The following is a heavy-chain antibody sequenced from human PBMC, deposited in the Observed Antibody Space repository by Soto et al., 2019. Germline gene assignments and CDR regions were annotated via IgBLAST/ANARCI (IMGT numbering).Heavy chain of an antibody. CDR1: GFPFSSEW. V-gene: IGHV3-7*01. CDR2: IKQDGSEK. CDR3: ARAIV. Sequence: PGGSLRLSCAASGFPFSSEWMSWVRQAPGKGLEWVANIKQDGSEKYYVDSVKGRFTISRDNAKNSLYLQMNSLRAEDTAVYYCARAIVWGQGTLVTVSS. D-gene: IGHD2-15*01. J-gene: IGHJ4*02.